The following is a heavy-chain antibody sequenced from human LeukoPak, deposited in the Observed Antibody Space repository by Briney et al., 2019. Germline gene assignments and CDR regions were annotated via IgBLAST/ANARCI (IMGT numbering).Heavy chain of an antibody. V-gene: IGHV4-4*07. Sequence: PSETLSLTCTVSGGSISSYYWSWIRQPAGKGLEWIGRIYTSGSTNYNPSLKSRVTMSVDTSKNQFSLKLSSVTAADTAVYYCARGVSRDGYHGSAFDIWGQGTMVTVSS. J-gene: IGHJ3*02. D-gene: IGHD5-24*01. CDR3: ARGVSRDGYHGSAFDI. CDR1: GGSISSYY. CDR2: IYTSGST.